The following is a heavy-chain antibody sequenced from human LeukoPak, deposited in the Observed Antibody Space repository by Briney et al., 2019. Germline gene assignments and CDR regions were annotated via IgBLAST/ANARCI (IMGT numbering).Heavy chain of an antibody. Sequence: PGGSLRLSCAASGFTFSSYAMSWVRQAPGKGLEWVSAISGSGGSTYYADSVKGRFTISRDNSKNTLYLQMNSLRAEDTAVYYCAKSGAADFWSGYSFDYWGQGTLVTVSS. J-gene: IGHJ4*02. D-gene: IGHD3-3*01. V-gene: IGHV3-23*01. CDR1: GFTFSSYA. CDR2: ISGSGGST. CDR3: AKSGAADFWSGYSFDY.